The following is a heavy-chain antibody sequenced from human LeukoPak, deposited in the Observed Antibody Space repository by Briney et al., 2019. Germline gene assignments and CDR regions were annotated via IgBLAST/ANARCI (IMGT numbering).Heavy chain of an antibody. V-gene: IGHV3-21*04. Sequence: GGSLRLSCAASGFTFSSYSMNWVRQAPGKGLEWVSSISSSSSYIYYADSVKGRFTISRDNAKNSLYLQMNSLRAEDTAVYYCAKAHYDILTGYISFDYWGQGTLVTVSS. CDR2: ISSSSSYI. CDR3: AKAHYDILTGYISFDY. CDR1: GFTFSSYS. D-gene: IGHD3-9*01. J-gene: IGHJ4*02.